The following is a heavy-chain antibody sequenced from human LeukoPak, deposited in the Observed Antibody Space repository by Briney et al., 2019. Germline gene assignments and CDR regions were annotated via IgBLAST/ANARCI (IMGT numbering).Heavy chain of an antibody. V-gene: IGHV5-51*01. J-gene: IGHJ4*02. D-gene: IGHD4-23*01. CDR2: IYPGDSDT. CDR1: GYNFSNCL. Sequence: GESLKISCEGSGYNFSNCLIGWVRQMPGKGLEWKGIIYPGDSDTRYGPSFQGQVTISADKSISTAYLQWSSLKASDTAMYYCARHGGGGSGGNSGFDYWGQGTLVTVSS. CDR3: ARHGGGGSGGNSGFDY.